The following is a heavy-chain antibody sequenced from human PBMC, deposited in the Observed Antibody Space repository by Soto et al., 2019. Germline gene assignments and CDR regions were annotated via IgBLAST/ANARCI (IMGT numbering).Heavy chain of an antibody. V-gene: IGHV4-59*01. D-gene: IGHD3-3*01. CDR2: IYYSGST. J-gene: IGHJ6*03. Sequence: SETLSLTCTVSGGSISSYYWSWIRQPPGKGLEWIGYIYYSGSTNYNPSLKSRVTISVDTSKNQFSLKLSSVTAADTAVYYCARVNQEAFWSGYSFESNYYMDVWGKGTTVTVSS. CDR1: GGSISSYY. CDR3: ARVNQEAFWSGYSFESNYYMDV.